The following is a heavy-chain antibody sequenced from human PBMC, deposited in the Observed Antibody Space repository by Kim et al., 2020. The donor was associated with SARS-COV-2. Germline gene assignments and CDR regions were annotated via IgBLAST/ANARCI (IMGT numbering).Heavy chain of an antibody. D-gene: IGHD4-17*01. J-gene: IGHJ5*02. V-gene: IGHV3-15*01. Sequence: GGSLRLSCAASGFTFSNAWMSWVRQAPGKGLEWVGRIKSKTDGGTTDYAAPVKGRFTISRDDSKNTLYLQMNSLKTEDTAVYYCTTDWVPPTDGDYVSLVWCDPWGQGTLVTVSS. CDR3: TTDWVPPTDGDYVSLVWCDP. CDR2: IKSKTDGGTT. CDR1: GFTFSNAW.